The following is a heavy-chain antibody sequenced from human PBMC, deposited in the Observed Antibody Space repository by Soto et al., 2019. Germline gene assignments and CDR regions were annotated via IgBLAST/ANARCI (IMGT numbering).Heavy chain of an antibody. V-gene: IGHV1-69*01. J-gene: IGHJ6*02. Sequence: QVQVVQSGAEVKKPGSSVKVSCKVSGGIFTNNAISWVRQAPGQGLGWLGGVIPLFDTAYYAQIFRGRLRISADGATTTAYMELSGMTSADTAVYFCATGGHKDGYNFNHGMDVGGQGTTVTVS. D-gene: IGHD5-18*01. CDR2: VIPLFDTA. CDR1: GGIFTNNA. CDR3: ATGGHKDGYNFNHGMDV.